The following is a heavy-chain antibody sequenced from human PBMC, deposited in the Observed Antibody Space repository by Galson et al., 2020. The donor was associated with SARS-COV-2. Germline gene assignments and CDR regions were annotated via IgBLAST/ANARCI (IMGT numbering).Heavy chain of an antibody. Sequence: ETSETLSLTCTITRGSISTYYWSWIRQPPGKGLEWIGRIYYSGSTNYNPSLKSRVTISLDTPNNQFSLKLNSVTAADTAVYYCAKLAEGRRSSDDYWGQGTLLTVSS. V-gene: IGHV4-59*08. J-gene: IGHJ4*02. CDR3: AKLAEGRRSSDDY. CDR1: RGSISTYY. D-gene: IGHD1-26*01. CDR2: IYYSGST.